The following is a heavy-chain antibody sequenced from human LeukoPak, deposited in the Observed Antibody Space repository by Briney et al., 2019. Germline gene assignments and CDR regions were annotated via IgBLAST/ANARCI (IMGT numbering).Heavy chain of an antibody. D-gene: IGHD6-19*01. V-gene: IGHV6-1*01. CDR1: GDSVSSNSAA. Sequence: SQTLSLTCAVSGDSVSSNSAAWDWIRQSPSRGLESLGRTYYRSKWYNDYAVSVKSRITINPDTSKNQFSLQLNSVTPEDTAVYYCARGAYSSGWFDYWGQGTLVTVSS. CDR3: ARGAYSSGWFDY. J-gene: IGHJ4*02. CDR2: TYYRSKWYN.